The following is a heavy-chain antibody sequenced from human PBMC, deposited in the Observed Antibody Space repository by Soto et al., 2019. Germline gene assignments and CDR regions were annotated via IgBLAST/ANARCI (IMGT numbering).Heavy chain of an antibody. CDR3: ARSLSAIPGES. CDR2: IKQDASEK. CDR1: GFSISNYW. V-gene: IGHV3-7*05. D-gene: IGHD2-21*01. Sequence: ESGGGLVQSGGSLRLSCAATGFSISNYWMSWVRQGPGKGPEWVANIKQDASEKYYVDSVKGRFTMSRDNAENSLYLQMTSLRAEDTAVYHCARSLSAIPGESWGQGTLVTVSS. J-gene: IGHJ5*02.